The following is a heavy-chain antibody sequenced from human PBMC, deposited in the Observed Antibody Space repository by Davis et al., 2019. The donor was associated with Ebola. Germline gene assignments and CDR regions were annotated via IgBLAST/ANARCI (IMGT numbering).Heavy chain of an antibody. J-gene: IGHJ4*02. CDR1: GFTFDDYA. D-gene: IGHD3-10*01. CDR2: ISWNSGSI. CDR3: AKDSITMVRGVTLGD. Sequence: SLKISCAASGFTFDDYAMHWVRQAPGKGLEWVSGISWNSGSIGYADSVKGRFTISRDNAKNSLYLQMNSLRAEDTALYYCAKDSITMVRGVTLGDWGQGTLVTVSS. V-gene: IGHV3-9*01.